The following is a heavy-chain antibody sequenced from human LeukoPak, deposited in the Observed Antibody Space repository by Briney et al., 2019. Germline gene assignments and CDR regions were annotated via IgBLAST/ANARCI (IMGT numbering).Heavy chain of an antibody. CDR2: ISASGSTI. V-gene: IGHV3-48*03. Sequence: PGGSLRLSCAASGFTFSSYEMNWVRQAPGKGLEWVSYISASGSTIYYADSVRGRFTIYRGNAQNSLYLQMNSLRAEDTAVYYCARGILGGAFDIWGQGTMVTVPS. CDR1: GFTFSSYE. D-gene: IGHD2/OR15-2a*01. CDR3: ARGILGGAFDI. J-gene: IGHJ3*02.